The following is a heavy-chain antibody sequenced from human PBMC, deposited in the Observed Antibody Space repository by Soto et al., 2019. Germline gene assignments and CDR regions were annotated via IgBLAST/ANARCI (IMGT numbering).Heavy chain of an antibody. CDR3: ALRKTGSYFDY. CDR1: GFTFSNYA. V-gene: IGHV3-23*01. CDR2: IGASGAGT. J-gene: IGHJ4*02. Sequence: PVGSLRLSCAGSGFTFSNYAMSWVRQAPGTGLEWVSGIGASGAGTHYADSVKGRFTIPRDNSKNTLHLQMNSLRAEDTAVYYCALRKTGSYFDYWGQGTLVTVSS. D-gene: IGHD1-26*01.